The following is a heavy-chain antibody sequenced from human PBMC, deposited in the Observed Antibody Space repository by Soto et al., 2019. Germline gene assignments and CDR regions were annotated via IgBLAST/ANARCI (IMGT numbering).Heavy chain of an antibody. D-gene: IGHD2-15*01. V-gene: IGHV3-74*01. J-gene: IGHJ5*02. CDR1: GFTFSSHW. Sequence: EVQLVESGGGLVQPGGSLRVACAASGFTFSSHWIHWVRQAPGKGLVWVSQINGDGSVTGYADSVKGRFTVSRDNAKNTVFLQMNSLSYEDTAVYYCARGGVVAATDHWGQGTLVTVSS. CDR3: ARGGVVAATDH. CDR2: INGDGSVT.